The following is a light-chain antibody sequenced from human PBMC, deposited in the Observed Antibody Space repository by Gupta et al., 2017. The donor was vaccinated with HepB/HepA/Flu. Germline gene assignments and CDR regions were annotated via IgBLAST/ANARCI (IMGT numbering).Light chain of an antibody. V-gene: IGLV2-23*02. J-gene: IGLJ2*01. CDR3: CSYAGSSTWV. CDR1: SSGVGSYNL. Sequence: QSALTQPASVSGSPGQSIPISCTGTSSGVGSYNLVSWYQQHPGKAPKLMIYEVSKRPSGVSNRFSGSKSGNTASLTISGLQAEDEADYYCCSYAGSSTWVFGGGTKLTVL. CDR2: EVS.